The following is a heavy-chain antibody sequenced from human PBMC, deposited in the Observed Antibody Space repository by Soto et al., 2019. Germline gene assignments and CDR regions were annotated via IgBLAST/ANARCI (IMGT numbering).Heavy chain of an antibody. Sequence: PGESLKLSCKGSGYSVTSYWICWVRQMPGKGLEWMGIIYPGDSDTRYSPSFQGQVTISADKSISTAYLQWSSLKASDTAMYYCARLYYYDSSGYFDYWGKGTLVTVSS. CDR1: GYSVTSYW. CDR2: IYPGDSDT. J-gene: IGHJ4*02. CDR3: ARLYYYDSSGYFDY. V-gene: IGHV5-51*03. D-gene: IGHD3-22*01.